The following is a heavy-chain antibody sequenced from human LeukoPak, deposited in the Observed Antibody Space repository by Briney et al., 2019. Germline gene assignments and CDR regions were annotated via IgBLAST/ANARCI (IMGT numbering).Heavy chain of an antibody. CDR1: GYTFTSYG. D-gene: IGHD3-10*01. CDR3: AGQYYGSGSYRHFDY. J-gene: IGHJ4*02. CDR2: ISAYNGNT. V-gene: IGHV1-18*01. Sequence: ASVKVSCKASGYTFTSYGISWVRQAPGQGLEWMGWISAYNGNTNYAQKLQGRVTMTTDTSTSTAYMELSSLRSEDTAVYYCAGQYYGSGSYRHFDYWGQGTLVTVSS.